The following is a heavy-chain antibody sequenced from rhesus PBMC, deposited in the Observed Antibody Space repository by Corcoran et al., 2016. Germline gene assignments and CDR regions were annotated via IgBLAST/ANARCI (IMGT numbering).Heavy chain of an antibody. D-gene: IGHD3-3*01. J-gene: IGHJ3*01. CDR1: GFSLTTSGMG. V-gene: IGHV2-174*01. Sequence: QVTLKESGPALVKPTQTLTLTCTFSGFSLTTSGMGVVWIRHPPGKALEWLALIYWDDDKRYSTSLKSRLTISKDTSKKQVVLTMTNMDPVDTATYYCARGGLQYLDWLLPNDAFDFWGQGLRVTVSS. CDR3: ARGGLQYLDWLLPNDAFDF. CDR2: IYWDDDK.